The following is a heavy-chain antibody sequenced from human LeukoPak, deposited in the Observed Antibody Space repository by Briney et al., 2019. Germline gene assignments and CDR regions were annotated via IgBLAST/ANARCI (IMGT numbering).Heavy chain of an antibody. J-gene: IGHJ3*02. CDR1: GRTFSSYA. CDR3: ARAHDSSGYYYGRASNAFDI. CDR2: IIPIFGTA. V-gene: IGHV1-69*13. Sequence: ASVKVSCKASGRTFSSYAISWVRQAPGQGLGWMGGIIPIFGTANYAQKFQGRVTITADESTSTAYMELSSLRSEDTAVYYCARAHDSSGYYYGRASNAFDIWGQGTMVTVSS. D-gene: IGHD3-22*01.